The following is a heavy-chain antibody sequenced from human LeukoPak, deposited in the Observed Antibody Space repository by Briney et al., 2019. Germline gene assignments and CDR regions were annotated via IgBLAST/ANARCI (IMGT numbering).Heavy chain of an antibody. CDR3: ARDGRLDYYDSSGYYLNWFDP. D-gene: IGHD3-22*01. V-gene: IGHV4-39*07. CDR1: GGSISSSSYY. CDR2: IYYSGST. J-gene: IGHJ5*02. Sequence: SETLSLTCTVSGGSISSSSYYWGWIRQPPGKGLEWIGSIYYSGSTYYDPSLKSRVTISVDTSKNQFSLKLSSVTAADTAVYYCARDGRLDYYDSSGYYLNWFDPWGQGTLVTVSS.